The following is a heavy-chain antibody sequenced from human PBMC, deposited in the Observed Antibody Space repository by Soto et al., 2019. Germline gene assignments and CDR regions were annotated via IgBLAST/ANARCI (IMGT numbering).Heavy chain of an antibody. CDR2: IDPSDSYT. Sequence: GESLKISCKGSGYSFTSYWISWVRQMPGKGLEWMGRIDPSDSYTSYSPSFQGHVTISADKSISTAYLQWSSLKASDTAMYYCARSAIYSTAFLDWFDPWGQGTLVTVSS. CDR1: GYSFTSYW. V-gene: IGHV5-10-1*01. D-gene: IGHD4-4*01. CDR3: ARSAIYSTAFLDWFDP. J-gene: IGHJ5*02.